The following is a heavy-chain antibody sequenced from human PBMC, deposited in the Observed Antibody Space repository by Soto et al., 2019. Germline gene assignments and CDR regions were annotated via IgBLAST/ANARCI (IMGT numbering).Heavy chain of an antibody. CDR2: IIPILGIA. J-gene: IGHJ6*02. V-gene: IGHV1-69*02. Sequence: QVQLVQSGAEVKKPGSSVKVYCKASGGTFSSYTISWVRQAPGQGLEWMGRIIPILGIANYAQKFQGRVTITADKSTSTAYMELSSMRSEDTAVYYCARPVSDSSGGMDVWGQGTTVTGSS. CDR1: GGTFSSYT. D-gene: IGHD6-6*01. CDR3: ARPVSDSSGGMDV.